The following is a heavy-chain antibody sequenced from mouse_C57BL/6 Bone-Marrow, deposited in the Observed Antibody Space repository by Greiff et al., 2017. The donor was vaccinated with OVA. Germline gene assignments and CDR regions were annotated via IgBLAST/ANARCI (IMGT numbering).Heavy chain of an antibody. Sequence: QVQLQQSGPELVKPGASVKISCKASGYAFSSSWMNWVKQRPGKGLEWIGRIYPGDGDTNYNGKFKGKATLTADKSSSTAYMQLSSLTSEDSAVYFCASHEDGYYASYFDYWGQGTTLTVSS. J-gene: IGHJ2*01. D-gene: IGHD2-3*01. CDR1: GYAFSSSW. CDR3: ASHEDGYYASYFDY. V-gene: IGHV1-82*01. CDR2: IYPGDGDT.